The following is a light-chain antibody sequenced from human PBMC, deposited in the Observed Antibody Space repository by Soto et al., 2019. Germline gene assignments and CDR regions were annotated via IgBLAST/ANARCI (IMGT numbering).Light chain of an antibody. V-gene: IGLV2-14*03. Sequence: QSALTQPASVSGSPGQSITISCTGTISDVSGYNFVSWYQQYPGEAPKLMIYDVSNRPSGVSNRFSGSKSGNTASLTISGLQAEVEADYYCSSYTSSNTYVFGTGTKVTVL. CDR1: ISDVSGYNF. CDR3: SSYTSSNTYV. CDR2: DVS. J-gene: IGLJ1*01.